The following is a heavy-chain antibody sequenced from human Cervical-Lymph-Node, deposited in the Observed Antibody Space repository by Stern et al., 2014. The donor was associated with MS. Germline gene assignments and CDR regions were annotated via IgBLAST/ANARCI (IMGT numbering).Heavy chain of an antibody. D-gene: IGHD3-16*01. CDR1: GGSISSSHW. J-gene: IGHJ6*02. Sequence: QVQLQESGPGLVRPSVTLSLTCAVSGGSISSSHWWSWVRQPPGKGLEWIEEIYHSEYHISIPSFKSRVTISVDKSKNHFSLKLTSVTAADTAVYYCARAGGDFYGADVWGQGTTVAVSS. CDR2: IYHSEYH. V-gene: IGHV4-4*02. CDR3: ARAGGDFYGADV.